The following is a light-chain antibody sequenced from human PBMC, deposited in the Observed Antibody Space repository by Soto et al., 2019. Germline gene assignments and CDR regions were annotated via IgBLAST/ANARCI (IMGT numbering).Light chain of an antibody. CDR2: GAS. Sequence: EIVMTQSPATLSVSRVERSTLSFSASQSVSSNLAWYQQKPGQAPRLLIYGASTRATGIPARFSGSGSGTEFTLTISSLQSEDFAVYYCQQYNNWPSWTFGQGTKVDIK. J-gene: IGKJ1*01. CDR3: QQYNNWPSWT. V-gene: IGKV3-15*01. CDR1: QSVSSN.